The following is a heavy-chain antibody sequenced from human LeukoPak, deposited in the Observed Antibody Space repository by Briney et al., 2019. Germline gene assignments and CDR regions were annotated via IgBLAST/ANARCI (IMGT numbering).Heavy chain of an antibody. J-gene: IGHJ4*02. CDR1: GFTFSSHA. CDR2: IDKSGDGA. CDR3: ARESDTALI. Sequence: GGSLRLSCAASGFTFSSHAMNWVRQPPGKGLDWVSSIDKSGDGAFYADSVKGRFTISRDNSKNTLYLQMNSLRAEDTAVYYCARESDTALIWGQGTLVTVSS. D-gene: IGHD5-18*01. V-gene: IGHV3-23*01.